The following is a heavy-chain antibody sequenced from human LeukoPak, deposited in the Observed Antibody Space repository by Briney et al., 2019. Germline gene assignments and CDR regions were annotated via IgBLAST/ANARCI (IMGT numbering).Heavy chain of an antibody. D-gene: IGHD3-22*01. CDR2: IIPIFGTA. Sequence: SVKVSCKASGYTFTGYYMHWVRQAPGQGLEWMGGIIPIFGTANYAQKFQGRVTITADKSASTAYMELSSLRSEDTAVYYCAREQDYYDSSGYNAFDIWGQGTMVTVSS. J-gene: IGHJ3*02. CDR1: GYTFTGYY. CDR3: AREQDYYDSSGYNAFDI. V-gene: IGHV1-69*06.